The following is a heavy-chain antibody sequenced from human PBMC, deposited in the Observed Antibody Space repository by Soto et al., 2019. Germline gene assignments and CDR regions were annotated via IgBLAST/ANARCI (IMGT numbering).Heavy chain of an antibody. D-gene: IGHD2-15*01. CDR3: TKDYTYDFATYKRFDY. CDR2: ISGSGGST. J-gene: IGHJ4*02. CDR1: GFGFSSYA. Sequence: LRLSCATSGFGFSSYAMSWVRQAAGKGLEWVSTISGSGGSTHYTDSVKGRFTISRDNFKNTLFLEMNSLRAEDTAIYYCTKDYTYDFATYKRFDYWGQGVLVTVSS. V-gene: IGHV3-23*01.